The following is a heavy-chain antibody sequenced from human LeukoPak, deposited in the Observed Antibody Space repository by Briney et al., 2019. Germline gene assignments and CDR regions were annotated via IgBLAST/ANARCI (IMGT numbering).Heavy chain of an antibody. Sequence: RGSLRLSCAASGFTVSSNYMSWVRQAPGKGLEWGSVIYSGGSTYYADSVKGRFTISRDNSKNTLYLQMNSLRAEDTAVYYCARGSISDYYGSGSYLYWGRGTLVTVSS. J-gene: IGHJ4*02. V-gene: IGHV3-66*01. CDR2: IYSGGST. CDR1: GFTVSSNY. CDR3: ARGSISDYYGSGSYLY. D-gene: IGHD3-10*01.